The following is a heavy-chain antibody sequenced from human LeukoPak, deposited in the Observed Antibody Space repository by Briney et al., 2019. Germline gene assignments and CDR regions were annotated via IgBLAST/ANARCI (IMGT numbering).Heavy chain of an antibody. CDR2: IYPGDSDT. D-gene: IGHD3-3*01. CDR1: GYSFTSYW. J-gene: IGHJ5*02. V-gene: IGHV5-51*01. CDR3: ARSGKYYDFWSGYLWFDP. Sequence: GESLKISCKGSGYSFTSYWIGWVRQMPGKGLEWMGIIYPGDSDTRYSPSFQGQVTISADKSISTAYLQWSSLKASDTAMYYCARSGKYYDFWSGYLWFDPWGQGTLVAVSS.